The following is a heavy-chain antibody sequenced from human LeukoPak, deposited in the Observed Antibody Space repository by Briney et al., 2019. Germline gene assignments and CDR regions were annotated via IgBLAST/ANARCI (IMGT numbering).Heavy chain of an antibody. CDR2: IVVGSGNT. V-gene: IGHV1-58*01. J-gene: IGHJ5*02. CDR3: AAGYCSGGSCYFDP. CDR1: GFTFTSSA. Sequence: SVKVSCKASGFTFTSSAVQWVRQARGQRLEWIGWIVVGSGNTNYAQKFQERVTITRDMSTSTAYMELSSLRYEDTAVYYCAAGYCSGGSCYFDPWGQGTLVTVSS. D-gene: IGHD2-15*01.